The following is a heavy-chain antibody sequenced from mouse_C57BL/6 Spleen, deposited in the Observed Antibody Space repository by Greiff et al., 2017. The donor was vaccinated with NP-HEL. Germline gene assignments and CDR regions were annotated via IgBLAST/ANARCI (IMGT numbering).Heavy chain of an antibody. Sequence: VQLQQSGPELVKPGASVKISCKASGYAFSSSWMNWVKQRPGKGLEWIGRIYPGDGDTNYNGKFKGKATLTADKSSSTAYMQLSSLTSEDSAVYFCARYSNYGEDYWGQGTSVTVSS. J-gene: IGHJ4*01. CDR1: GYAFSSSW. CDR2: IYPGDGDT. CDR3: ARYSNYGEDY. V-gene: IGHV1-82*01. D-gene: IGHD2-5*01.